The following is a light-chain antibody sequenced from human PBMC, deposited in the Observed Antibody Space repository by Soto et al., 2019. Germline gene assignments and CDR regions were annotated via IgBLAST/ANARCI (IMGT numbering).Light chain of an antibody. Sequence: EIVLTQSPGTLSLSPGARATLSCRASQSVRSRYLAWYQQKPGQAPRLLIYGASTRATGIPARFSGSGSGTEFTLTISSLQSEDFAEYHCQQYNNWPQTFGQGTKVDIK. J-gene: IGKJ1*01. V-gene: IGKV3-15*01. CDR3: QQYNNWPQT. CDR1: QSVRSRY. CDR2: GAS.